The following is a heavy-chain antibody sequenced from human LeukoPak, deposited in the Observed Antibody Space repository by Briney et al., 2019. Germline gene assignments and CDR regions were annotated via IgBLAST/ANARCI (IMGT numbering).Heavy chain of an antibody. CDR2: INGDGSTS. V-gene: IGHV3-74*01. Sequence: PGGSLRLSCAASGFTFSSYWMHWVRQAPGNGLVWVSRINGDGSTSNYADSVKGRFTISRDNAKNTLYLQMNSLRAEDTAVYYCARASNRNSINFDYWGQGTLVTVSS. J-gene: IGHJ4*02. CDR1: GFTFSSYW. D-gene: IGHD1-1*01. CDR3: ARASNRNSINFDY.